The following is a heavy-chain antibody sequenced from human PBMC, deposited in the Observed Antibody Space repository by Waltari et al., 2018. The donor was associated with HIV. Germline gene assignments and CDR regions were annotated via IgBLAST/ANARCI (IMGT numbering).Heavy chain of an antibody. CDR1: GYTFTNFY. Sequence: VHLLQSGAEMKKPGASVTVSCTTSGYTFTNFYIHWVRQAPGQGLVWVVMVNPHGGGTLCSEAFPRRLTLTADTPTSTAYLDLTDLTSEDAATYFCGRGTTDYINYWGQGSLVTVSS. CDR3: GRGTTDYINY. V-gene: IGHV1-46*01. D-gene: IGHD4-4*01. CDR2: VNPHGGGT. J-gene: IGHJ4*02.